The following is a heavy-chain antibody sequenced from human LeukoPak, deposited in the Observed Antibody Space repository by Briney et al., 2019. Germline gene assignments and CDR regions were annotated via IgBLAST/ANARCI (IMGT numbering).Heavy chain of an antibody. CDR3: ARDRRDGYNFVLYYFDY. D-gene: IGHD5-24*01. V-gene: IGHV3-30*01. J-gene: IGHJ4*02. CDR2: ISYDGSNK. CDR1: GFTFSSYA. Sequence: PGGSLRLSCAASGFTFSSYAMHWVRQAPGKGLEWVAVISYDGSNKYYADSVKGRFTISRDNSKNTPYLQMNSLRAEDTAVYYCARDRRDGYNFVLYYFDYWGQGTLVTVSS.